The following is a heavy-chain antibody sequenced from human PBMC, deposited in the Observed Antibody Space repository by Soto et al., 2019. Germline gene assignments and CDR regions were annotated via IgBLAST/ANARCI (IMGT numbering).Heavy chain of an antibody. CDR2: IYYSGST. CDR3: ARAGLGYGSDY. D-gene: IGHD2-2*03. CDR1: GGSVSSGSYY. V-gene: IGHV4-61*01. Sequence: QVQLQESGPGLVKPSETLSLTCTVSGGSVSSGSYYWSWIRQPPGKGLEWIGYIYYSGSTKYNPSLKSRVTISVDTSKNPFSLKLSSVTAADTAVYYCARAGLGYGSDYWGQGTLVTVSS. J-gene: IGHJ4*02.